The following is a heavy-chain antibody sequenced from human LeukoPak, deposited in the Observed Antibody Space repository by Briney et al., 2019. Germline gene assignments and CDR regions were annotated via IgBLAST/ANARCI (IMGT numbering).Heavy chain of an antibody. J-gene: IGHJ4*02. CDR1: GFTFSNYA. D-gene: IGHD5-24*01. CDR2: ITNSGGGT. Sequence: GGSLRLSCAASGFTFSNYAMSWVRQAPGKGLEWVSGITNSGGGTFYADSVKGRFTISRDNAKNSLYLQMNCLRAEDTAIYYCTRVGYIDEGIDYWGQGTLVTVSS. V-gene: IGHV3-23*01. CDR3: TRVGYIDEGIDY.